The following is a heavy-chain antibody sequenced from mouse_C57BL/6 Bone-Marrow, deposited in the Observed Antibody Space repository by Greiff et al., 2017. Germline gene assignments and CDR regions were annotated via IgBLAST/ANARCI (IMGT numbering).Heavy chain of an antibody. D-gene: IGHD1-3*01. CDR1: GFTFSNYW. Sequence: EVMLVESGGGLVQPGGSMKLSCVASGFTFSNYWMNWVRQSPEKGLEWVAQIRLKSDNYATPYAESVKGRFTISRDDSKSSVYLQMNNLRAEDTGIYYCTGTRAMDYWGQGTSVTVSS. V-gene: IGHV6-3*01. CDR2: IRLKSDNYAT. CDR3: TGTRAMDY. J-gene: IGHJ4*01.